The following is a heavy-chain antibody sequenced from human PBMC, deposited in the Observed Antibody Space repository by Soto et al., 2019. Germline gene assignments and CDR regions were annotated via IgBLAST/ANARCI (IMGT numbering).Heavy chain of an antibody. CDR1: SGSISSSNW. CDR2: IYHSGST. J-gene: IGHJ6*03. CDR3: ARSSGYYYYMDV. V-gene: IGHV4-4*02. Sequence: SLSLTCAVSSGSISSSNWWSWVRQPPGKGLEWIGEIYHSGSTNYNPSLKSRVTISVDKSKNQFSLKLSSVTAADTAVYYCARSSGYYYYMDVWGKGTTVTVSS.